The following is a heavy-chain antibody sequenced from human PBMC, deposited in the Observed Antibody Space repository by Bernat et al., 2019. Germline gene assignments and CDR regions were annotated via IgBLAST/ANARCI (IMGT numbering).Heavy chain of an antibody. CDR1: GFTFSGYG. CDR2: ISNDGSNK. J-gene: IGHJ4*02. V-gene: IGHV3-30*18. CDR3: AKDGQGLTYYFDY. Sequence: QVKLVEPGGGVVKPGRSLRLSCAASGFTFSGYGMHWVRRAPGKGLEGVAVISNDGSNKYYADSVKGRFTISRDNSKNSLYLQMNSLRAEDTAVYYCAKDGQGLTYYFDYWGQGIVVTVSS.